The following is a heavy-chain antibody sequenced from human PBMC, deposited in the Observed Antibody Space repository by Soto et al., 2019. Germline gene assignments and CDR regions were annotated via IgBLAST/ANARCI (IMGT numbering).Heavy chain of an antibody. CDR2: IYYSGST. J-gene: IGHJ4*02. CDR3: ARQQGTFDY. CDR1: GGSVSSGSYY. Sequence: QVQLQESGPGLVKPSETLSLTCTVSGGSVSSGSYYWSWIRQPPGKGLEWIGYIYYSGSTNYNPSRKGRGTISVDTSKNRFALKLSSVTAADTAVYYCARQQGTFDYWGQGTLVTVSS. D-gene: IGHD6-13*01. V-gene: IGHV4-61*01.